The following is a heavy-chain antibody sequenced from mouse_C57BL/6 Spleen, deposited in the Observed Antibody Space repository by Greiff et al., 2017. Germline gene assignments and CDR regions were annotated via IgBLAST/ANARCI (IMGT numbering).Heavy chain of an antibody. D-gene: IGHD2-13*01. Sequence: EVQRVESGGGLVKPGGSLKLSCAASGFTFSSYAMSWVRQTPERRLEWVATISDGGSYTYYPDNVKGRFTISRDNAKNNLYLQMSHLKSEDTGMYYCASGIGLQTDDWGTGTMVTVSA. CDR1: GFTFSSYA. CDR2: ISDGGSYT. V-gene: IGHV5-4*01. CDR3: ASGIGLQTDD. J-gene: IGHJ3*01.